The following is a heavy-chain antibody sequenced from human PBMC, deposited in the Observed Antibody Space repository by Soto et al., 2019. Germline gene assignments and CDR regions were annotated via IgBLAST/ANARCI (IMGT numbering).Heavy chain of an antibody. Sequence: QVQLVESGGGVVQPGRSLRLSCAASGFTFSSYAMHWVRQAPGKGLEWVAVISYDGSNKYYADSVKGRFTISRDNSKNTLYLQMNSLRAEDTAVYYCARDRQLGVYYYYYGMDVWGQGTTVTVSS. CDR3: ARDRQLGVYYYYYGMDV. D-gene: IGHD6-6*01. J-gene: IGHJ6*02. V-gene: IGHV3-30-3*01. CDR2: ISYDGSNK. CDR1: GFTFSSYA.